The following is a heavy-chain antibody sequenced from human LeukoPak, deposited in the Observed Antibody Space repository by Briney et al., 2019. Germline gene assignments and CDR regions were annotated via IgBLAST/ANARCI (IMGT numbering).Heavy chain of an antibody. D-gene: IGHD5-18*01. CDR1: GYSISTSYC. V-gene: IGHV4-38-2*02. CDR2: IYHSGNT. CDR3: ARGHGRGYSYGEWAKGNFDY. Sequence: SETLSLTCTVSGYSISTSYCWGWIRQPPGKGLEWIGSIYHSGNTYYNPSLKSRVTISVDTSKKQFSLKLNSVTAADTAVYYCARGHGRGYSYGEWAKGNFDYWGQGTLVTVSS. J-gene: IGHJ4*02.